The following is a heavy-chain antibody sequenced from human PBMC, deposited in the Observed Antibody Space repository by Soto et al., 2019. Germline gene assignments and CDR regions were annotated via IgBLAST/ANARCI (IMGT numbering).Heavy chain of an antibody. V-gene: IGHV3-33*01. CDR1: GFTFSSYG. J-gene: IGHJ6*03. CDR2: IWYDGSNK. D-gene: IGHD6-6*01. CDR3: ARVFEEQLVRIYYYYYYRDV. Sequence: GGSLRLSCAASGFTFSSYGMHWVRQAPGKGLEWVAVIWYDGSNKYYADSVKGRFTSSRDNSKNTLYLQMNSLRAEDTAVYYCARVFEEQLVRIYYYYYYRDVWGKGTTVTVSS.